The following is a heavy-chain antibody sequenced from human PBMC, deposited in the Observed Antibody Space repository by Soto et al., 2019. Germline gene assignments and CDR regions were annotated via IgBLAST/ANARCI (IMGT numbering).Heavy chain of an antibody. V-gene: IGHV4-59*01. CDR2: ISYSGTT. CDR3: ASNPEGPVDFDY. Sequence: SETLSLTCTVSSDSINNYYWSWIRQPPGRGLEWIGHISYSGTTHYNPSVNSRVTISMDTSRNQLSLKLTSVTAADTAVYYCASNPEGPVDFDYWGQGTLVTVSS. CDR1: SDSINNYY. J-gene: IGHJ4*02.